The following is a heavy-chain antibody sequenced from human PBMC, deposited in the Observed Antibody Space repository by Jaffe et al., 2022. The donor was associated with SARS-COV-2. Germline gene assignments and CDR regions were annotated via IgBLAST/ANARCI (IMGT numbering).Heavy chain of an antibody. J-gene: IGHJ3*02. CDR2: INAGNGNT. CDR3: ARPRVAGPFDAFDI. V-gene: IGHV1-3*01. D-gene: IGHD6-19*01. Sequence: QVQLVQSGAEVKKPGASVKVSCKASGYTFTSYAMHWVRQAPGQRLEWMGWINAGNGNTKYSQKFQGRVTITRDTSASTAYMELSSLRSEDTAVYYCARPRVAGPFDAFDIWGQGTMVTVSS. CDR1: GYTFTSYA.